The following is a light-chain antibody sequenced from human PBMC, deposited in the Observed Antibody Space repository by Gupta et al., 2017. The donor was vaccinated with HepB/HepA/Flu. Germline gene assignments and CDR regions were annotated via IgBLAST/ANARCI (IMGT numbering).Light chain of an antibody. CDR1: TSNSVNNA. V-gene: IGLV1-36*01. Sequence: QSVLTQPPSVSEAPMQTVTIYCSGRTSNSVNNAVSWYQQLPGKAPKFLIYDEDLLPSGVYSRCSGSKYGTSASLAITGLKSEDEAEYYWVAWADRLKVVVVGGGHNLTVL. CDR3: VAWADRLKVVV. J-gene: IGLJ3*02. CDR2: DED.